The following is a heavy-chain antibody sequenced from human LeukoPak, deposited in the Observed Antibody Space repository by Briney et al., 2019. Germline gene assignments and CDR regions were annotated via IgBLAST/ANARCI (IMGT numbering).Heavy chain of an antibody. J-gene: IGHJ4*02. D-gene: IGHD3-10*01. V-gene: IGHV1-46*01. CDR2: IDGETGNT. CDR3: ARDPGGNYFGPGTHFAY. CDR1: GYTFTHYY. Sequence: ASVKVSCKASGYTFTHYYMHWARQARGQGLEWMGRIDGETGNTRYAQTFQGRVTMTRDTSASTVYMELSSLRFEDTAVYYCARDPGGNYFGPGTHFAYWGQGALVTVSS.